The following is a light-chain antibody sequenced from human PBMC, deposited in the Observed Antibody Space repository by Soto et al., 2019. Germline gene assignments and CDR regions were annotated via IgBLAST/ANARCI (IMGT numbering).Light chain of an antibody. CDR1: QSVNIN. J-gene: IGKJ1*01. CDR2: GTS. CDR3: HQYENWPQT. Sequence: EIVMTQSPATLSVSPGERATLSCRASQSVNINLAWYQQKPGQAPRLLIYGTSTRATGVPARFSGSGSGTEFTLTISSLQSEDFALYYCHQYENWPQTFGQGTKVDIK. V-gene: IGKV3-15*01.